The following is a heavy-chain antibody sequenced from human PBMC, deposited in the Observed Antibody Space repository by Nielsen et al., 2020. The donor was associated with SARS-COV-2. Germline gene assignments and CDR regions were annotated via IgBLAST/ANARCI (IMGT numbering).Heavy chain of an antibody. V-gene: IGHV1-2*02. Sequence: ASVKVSCKASGYTFTGYYMHWVRQAPGQGLEWMGWINPNSGGTNYAQKFQGRVTMTRDTSISTAYMELRSLRSDDTAVYYCARNLRPTNWNDVNGYWGQGTLVTVSS. D-gene: IGHD1-1*01. CDR2: INPNSGGT. J-gene: IGHJ4*02. CDR3: ARNLRPTNWNDVNGY. CDR1: GYTFTGYY.